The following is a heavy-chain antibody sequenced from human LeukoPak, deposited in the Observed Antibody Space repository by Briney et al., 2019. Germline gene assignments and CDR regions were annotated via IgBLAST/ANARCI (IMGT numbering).Heavy chain of an antibody. CDR2: ISYDGSNK. J-gene: IGHJ4*02. CDR1: GFTFSSYA. Sequence: GGSLRLSCAASGFTFSSYAMHWVRQAPGKGLEWVAVISYDGSNKYYADSVKGRFTISRDNSKNTLYLQMNSLRAEDTAVYYCARANNVDIVATTDYWGQGTLVTVSS. D-gene: IGHD5-12*01. CDR3: ARANNVDIVATTDY. V-gene: IGHV3-30-3*01.